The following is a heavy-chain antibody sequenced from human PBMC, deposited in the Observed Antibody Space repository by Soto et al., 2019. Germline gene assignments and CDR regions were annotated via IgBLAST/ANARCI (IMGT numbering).Heavy chain of an antibody. D-gene: IGHD3-3*01. Sequence: PSETLSLTCAVSGDSISRSYWWSWVRQLPGKGLEWIGYIYYSGSTYYNPSLKSRVTISVDTSKNQFSLKLSSVTAADTAVYYCAAEVGFGPLFDYWGLGTLVTVSS. V-gene: IGHV4-31*11. J-gene: IGHJ4*02. CDR2: IYYSGST. CDR1: GDSISRSYW. CDR3: AAEVGFGPLFDY.